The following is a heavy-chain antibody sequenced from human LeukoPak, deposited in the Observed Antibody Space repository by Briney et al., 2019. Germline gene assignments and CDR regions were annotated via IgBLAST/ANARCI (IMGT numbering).Heavy chain of an antibody. CDR3: ARLPTVTFFDY. D-gene: IGHD4-17*01. V-gene: IGHV4-39*01. CDR2: IYYSGST. J-gene: IGHJ4*02. CDR1: SGSISSSSYY. Sequence: SETLSLTCTVSSGSISSSSYYWGWIRQPPGKGLEWIGSIYYSGSTYHNPSLKSRVTISVDTSKNQFSLRLSSVTAADTAVYYCARLPTVTFFDYWGQGTLVTVSS.